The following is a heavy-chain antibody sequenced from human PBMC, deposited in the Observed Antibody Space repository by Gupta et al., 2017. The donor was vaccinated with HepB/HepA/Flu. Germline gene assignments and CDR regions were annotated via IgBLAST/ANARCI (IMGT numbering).Heavy chain of an antibody. CDR2: ISYDGGNK. CDR3: AKDVSVTAADYYFDY. D-gene: IGHD6-25*01. CDR1: EFTFRSYG. J-gene: IGHJ4*02. V-gene: IGHV3-30*18. Sequence: QVQLVESGGDVVQPGRSLRLSCVASEFTFRSYGIHWVRQAPGKGLEWVAVISYDGGNKYYADSVKGRFTISRDNSRNTLYLQMNSLRAEDTAVYFCAKDVSVTAADYYFDYWGQGTPVTVSS.